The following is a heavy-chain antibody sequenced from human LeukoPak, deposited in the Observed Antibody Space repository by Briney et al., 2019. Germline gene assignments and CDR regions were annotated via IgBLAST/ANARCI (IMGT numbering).Heavy chain of an antibody. CDR3: ARDMKLELPASSGYFYGMDV. CDR2: IKQDGSEK. Sequence: GGSLRLSCAASGSTFSNYWMSWVRQAPGKGLEWVANIKQDGSEKYYVDSVRGRFTISRDNAKNSLCLQMNSPRAEDTAVYHCARDMKLELPASSGYFYGMDVWGQGTTVIVS. D-gene: IGHD1-7*01. CDR1: GSTFSNYW. J-gene: IGHJ6*02. V-gene: IGHV3-7*01.